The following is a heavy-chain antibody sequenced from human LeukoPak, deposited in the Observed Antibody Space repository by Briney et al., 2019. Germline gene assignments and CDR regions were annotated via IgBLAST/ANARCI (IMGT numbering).Heavy chain of an antibody. CDR2: MNPNSGNT. CDR1: GYTFTSYD. J-gene: IGHJ4*02. V-gene: IGHV1-8*03. CDR3: ARLLYDSSGYYGY. D-gene: IGHD3-22*01. Sequence: ASVKVFCKASGYTFTSYDINWVRQATGQGLEWMGWMNPNSGNTGYAQKFQGRVTITRNTSISTAYMELSSLRSEDTAVYYCARLLYDSSGYYGYWGQGTLVTVSS.